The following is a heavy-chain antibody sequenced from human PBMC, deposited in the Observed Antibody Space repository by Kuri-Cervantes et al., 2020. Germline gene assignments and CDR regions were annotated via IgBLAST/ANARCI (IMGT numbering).Heavy chain of an antibody. CDR3: ARMAYSGYDTFDY. CDR2: ISYDGSNK. Sequence: GESLKISCAASGFTFSSYAMHWVRQTPGKGLEWVAVISYDGSNKYYADSVKGRFTISRDNSKNTLYLQMNSLRAEDTAVYYYARMAYSGYDTFDYWGQGTLVTVSS. D-gene: IGHD5-12*01. J-gene: IGHJ4*02. V-gene: IGHV3-30-3*01. CDR1: GFTFSSYA.